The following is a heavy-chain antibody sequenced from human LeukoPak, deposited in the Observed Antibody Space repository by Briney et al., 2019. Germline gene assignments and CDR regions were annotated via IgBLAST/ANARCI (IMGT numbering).Heavy chain of an antibody. V-gene: IGHV1-18*01. J-gene: IGHJ4*02. CDR2: ISAYNGNT. D-gene: IGHD3-22*01. Sequence: PLASVKVSCKASGYTFTSYGISWVRQAPGQGLEWMGWISAYNGNTNYAQKLQGRVTMTTDTSTSTAYMELRSLRSDDTAVYYCARDDDNYYDSSGYHKYDYWGQGTLVTVPS. CDR1: GYTFTSYG. CDR3: ARDDDNYYDSSGYHKYDY.